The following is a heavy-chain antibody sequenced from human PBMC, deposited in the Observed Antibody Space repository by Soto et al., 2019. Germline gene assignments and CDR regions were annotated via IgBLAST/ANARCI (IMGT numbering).Heavy chain of an antibody. Sequence: GESLKISCKGSGYSFTSYWIGWARQMPGKGLEWMGIIYPDDSDTKYSPSFQGQVTISADKSISTAYLQWSSLKASDTAMYYCARQGLSSSWLDWGQGTLVTVSS. CDR3: ARQGLSSSWLD. CDR1: GYSFTSYW. CDR2: IYPDDSDT. V-gene: IGHV5-51*01. D-gene: IGHD6-13*01. J-gene: IGHJ4*02.